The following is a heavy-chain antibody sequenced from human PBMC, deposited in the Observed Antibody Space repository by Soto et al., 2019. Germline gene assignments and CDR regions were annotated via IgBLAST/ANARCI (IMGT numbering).Heavy chain of an antibody. CDR3: ARDRAPKDYYGMDV. CDR2: ISYDGSNK. D-gene: IGHD3-10*01. Sequence: GGSLRLSCAASGFTFSSYAMHWVRQAPGKGLEWVAVISYDGSNKYYADSVKGRFTISRDNSKNTLYLQMNSLRAEDTAVYYCARDRAPKDYYGMDVWGQGTTVTVSS. CDR1: GFTFSSYA. J-gene: IGHJ6*02. V-gene: IGHV3-30-3*01.